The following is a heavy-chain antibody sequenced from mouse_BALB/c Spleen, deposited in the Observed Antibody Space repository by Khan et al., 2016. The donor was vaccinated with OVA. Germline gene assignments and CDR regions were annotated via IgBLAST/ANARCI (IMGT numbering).Heavy chain of an antibody. V-gene: IGHV1-7*01. J-gene: IGHJ2*01. CDR2: INTSSGHT. Sequence: VQLQESGAELAKPGASVKMSCKASGYTFSNYWIHWVKQRPGQGLEWIGYINTSSGHTYYNQTFNDKATLTTDKSSSTAYMQLSSLTSEDSAVYYCARDRIDYWGQGTTLTVSS. CDR1: GYTFSNYW. CDR3: ARDRIDY.